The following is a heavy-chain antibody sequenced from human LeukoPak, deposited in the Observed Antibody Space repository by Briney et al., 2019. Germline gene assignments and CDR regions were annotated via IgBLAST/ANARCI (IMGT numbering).Heavy chain of an antibody. CDR1: GFTFSNYA. D-gene: IGHD3-22*01. CDR2: VSGSGGST. J-gene: IGHJ4*02. Sequence: HPGGSLRLSCAASGFTFSNYAMSWVRQTPGKGLEWVSGVSGSGGSTYYADSVKGRFTISRDNSKNTLYLQMNSLRAEDTAVYYCSAYDSSGYLTAPFDYWGQGTLVTVSS. V-gene: IGHV3-23*01. CDR3: SAYDSSGYLTAPFDY.